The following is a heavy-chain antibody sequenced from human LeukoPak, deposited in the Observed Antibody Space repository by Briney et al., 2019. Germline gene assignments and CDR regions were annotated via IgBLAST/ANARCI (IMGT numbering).Heavy chain of an antibody. CDR3: ARADTYYFDSSGYPNGFDP. CDR1: GGSVASTNW. Sequence: SETLSLTCGVSGGSVASTNWWTWVRQPPGKGLEWIGEVHLDGRTNYNPSLESRLTISVDLSENHTSLKLTSVTAADTAVYYCARADTYYFDSSGYPNGFDPWGQGTLVTVSS. D-gene: IGHD3-22*01. CDR2: VHLDGRT. J-gene: IGHJ5*02. V-gene: IGHV4-4*02.